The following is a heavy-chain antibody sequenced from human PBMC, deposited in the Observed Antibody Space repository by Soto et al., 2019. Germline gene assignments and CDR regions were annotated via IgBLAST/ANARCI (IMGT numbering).Heavy chain of an antibody. CDR3: ARFGEHAARIMITFGGTAGSYGMDV. CDR2: INSDGSST. J-gene: IGHJ6*02. D-gene: IGHD3-16*01. V-gene: IGHV3-74*01. CDR1: GFTFSSYA. Sequence: GGSLRLSCAASGFTFSSYAMSWVRQAPGKGLEWVSRINSDGSSTSYADSVKGRFTISRDNAKNTLYLQMNSLRAEDTAVYYCARFGEHAARIMITFGGTAGSYGMDVWGQGTTVTVSS.